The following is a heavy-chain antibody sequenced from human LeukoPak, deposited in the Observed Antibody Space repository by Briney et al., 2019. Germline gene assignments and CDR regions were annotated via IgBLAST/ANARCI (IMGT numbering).Heavy chain of an antibody. CDR3: AKDRVISSYYYYYYYMDV. CDR2: ISGDGRST. V-gene: IGHV3-43*02. Sequence: GGSLRLSCAASGFTFDDYAMHWVCQAPGKGLEWVSLISGDGRSTYYADSVKGRFTISRDNTKNSLYLQMNSLRTEDTALYYCAKDRVISSYYYYYYYMDVWGKGTTVTVSS. J-gene: IGHJ6*03. CDR1: GFTFDDYA. D-gene: IGHD6-6*01.